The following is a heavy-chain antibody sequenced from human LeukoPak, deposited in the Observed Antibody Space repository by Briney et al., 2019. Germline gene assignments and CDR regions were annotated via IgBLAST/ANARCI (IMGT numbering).Heavy chain of an antibody. CDR3: VSSGNYRFHH. CDR1: EFIFSTYS. V-gene: IGHV3-48*01. J-gene: IGHJ1*01. D-gene: IGHD1-26*01. Sequence: GGSLRLSCAASEFIFSTYSMNWVRQAPGKGLEWVSYIDLSGFSKSYADSVKGRFTISRGKAKKSVYLQMSSLRAEDTAVYCCVSSGNYRFHHWGQGTLVTVSS. CDR2: IDLSGFSK.